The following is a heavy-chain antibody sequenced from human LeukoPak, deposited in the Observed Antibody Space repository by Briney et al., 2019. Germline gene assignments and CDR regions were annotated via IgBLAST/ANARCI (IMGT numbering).Heavy chain of an antibody. CDR3: ARDLGDYDSSGWPRGGFYYGMDV. D-gene: IGHD6-19*01. CDR1: GFTFSSHA. J-gene: IGHJ6*02. CDR2: ISYDGSNK. Sequence: GGSLRLSCAASGFTFSSHAMHWVRQAPGKGLEWVAVISYDGSNKYYADSVKGRFTISRDNSKNTLYLQMNSLRAEDTAVYYCARDLGDYDSSGWPRGGFYYGMDVWGQGTTVTVSS. V-gene: IGHV3-30-3*01.